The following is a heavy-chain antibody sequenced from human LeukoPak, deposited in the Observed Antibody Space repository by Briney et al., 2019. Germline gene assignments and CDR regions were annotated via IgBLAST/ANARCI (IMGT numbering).Heavy chain of an antibody. J-gene: IGHJ6*03. Sequence: GGSLRLSCADSGFTLDDYAMHWVREAPGKGLEWGSGISGNGDSIGYADSVKGRFTISRDNAKNSLYLQMNSLRPEDTALYYCAKGPLYYYMDVWGKGTTATVSS. CDR3: AKGPLYYYMDV. CDR2: ISGNGDSI. CDR1: GFTLDDYA. V-gene: IGHV3-9*01.